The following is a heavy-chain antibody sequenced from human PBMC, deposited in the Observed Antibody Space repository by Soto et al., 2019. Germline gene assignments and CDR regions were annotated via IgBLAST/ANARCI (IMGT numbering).Heavy chain of an antibody. Sequence: QAQLQESGPGLVKPSEALTLTCPVSDGSVPGYPWSWVRQPPGNGLELVGEPYASGTTTPNPFLKSLVTMSRDTSMNQFSLRLTSGTAADTAVYFCARQAQDHIDSNNNCYDPWGQGTLVTVSS. CDR1: DGSVPGYP. CDR2: PYASGTT. V-gene: IGHV4-59*08. CDR3: ARQAQDHIDSNNNCYDP. J-gene: IGHJ5*02. D-gene: IGHD3-22*01.